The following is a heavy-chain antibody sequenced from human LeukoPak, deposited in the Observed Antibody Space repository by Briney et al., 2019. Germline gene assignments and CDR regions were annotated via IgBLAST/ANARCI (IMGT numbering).Heavy chain of an antibody. CDR3: AKFDSGWNGDLQGWSYYYYGMDV. CDR2: ISGSGGST. CDR1: GFTFSSYA. D-gene: IGHD4-17*01. Sequence: PGGSLRLSCAASGFTFSSYAMSWVRQAPGKGLEWVSAISGSGGSTYYADSVKGRFTISRDNSKNTLYLQMNSLRAEDTAVYYCAKFDSGWNGDLQGWSYYYYGMDVWGQGTTVTVSS. V-gene: IGHV3-23*01. J-gene: IGHJ6*02.